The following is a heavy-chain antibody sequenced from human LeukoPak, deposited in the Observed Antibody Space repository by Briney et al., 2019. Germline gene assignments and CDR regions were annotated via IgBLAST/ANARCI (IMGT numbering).Heavy chain of an antibody. CDR2: IYTSGST. V-gene: IGHV4-61*02. CDR3: ARAPRYCSSTSCYWLDP. Sequence: SETLSLTCTVSGGSISSGSYYWSWIRQPAGKGLEWIGRIYTSGSTNYNPSLKSRATISVDTSKNQFSLKLSSVTAADTAVYYCARAPRYCSSTSCYWLDPWGQGTLVTVSS. J-gene: IGHJ5*02. CDR1: GGSISSGSYY. D-gene: IGHD2-2*01.